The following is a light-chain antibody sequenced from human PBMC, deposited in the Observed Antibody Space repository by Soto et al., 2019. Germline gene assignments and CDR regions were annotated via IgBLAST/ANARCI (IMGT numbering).Light chain of an antibody. CDR1: QSLLYSNGYNY. Sequence: DIVMTQSPLSLPVTPGESASISCRSSQSLLYSNGYNYLDWYLQKPGQSPQLLIYLGSNRASGVHDRFSGSGSGTDFTLKISRVEAEDVGVYYCMQALQSRTFGQGTKVEIK. CDR2: LGS. V-gene: IGKV2-28*01. CDR3: MQALQSRT. J-gene: IGKJ1*01.